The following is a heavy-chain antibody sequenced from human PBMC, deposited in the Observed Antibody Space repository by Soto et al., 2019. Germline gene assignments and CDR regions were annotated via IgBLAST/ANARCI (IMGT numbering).Heavy chain of an antibody. D-gene: IGHD1-26*01. J-gene: IGHJ4*02. V-gene: IGHV4-30-4*01. CDR3: AHGPHGGNTYFDL. CDR1: GGSISSGNFY. CDR2: IYFSGST. Sequence: VQLQESGPGLVRPSETLSLTCTVSGGSISSGNFYWSWIRQPPGKGLEWIGYIYFSGSTSYSPSLKSRLTISLNTSNNQFSLKLTSVTAADTAVYYCAHGPHGGNTYFDLWGRGALVTVSS.